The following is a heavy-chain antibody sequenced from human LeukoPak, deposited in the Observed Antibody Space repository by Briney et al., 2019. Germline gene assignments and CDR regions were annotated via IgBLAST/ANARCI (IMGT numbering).Heavy chain of an antibody. CDR2: IWYDGNNK. V-gene: IGHV3-33*01. J-gene: IGHJ4*02. Sequence: GGSLRPSCAASGFTFSSYGMHWVRQAPGKGLEWVALIWYDGNNKYYADSVKGRFTISRDNSKNTLYLQLNSLRAEDTAVYYCARQHCSGGDCYFFDWGQGTLVTVSS. CDR1: GFTFSSYG. D-gene: IGHD2-15*01. CDR3: ARQHCSGGDCYFFD.